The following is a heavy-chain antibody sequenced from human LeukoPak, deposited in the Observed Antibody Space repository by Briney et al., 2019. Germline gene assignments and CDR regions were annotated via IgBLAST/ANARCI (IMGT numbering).Heavy chain of an antibody. D-gene: IGHD2-2*01. Sequence: GGSLRLSCAVSGFTFSDYTMNWVRQAPGKGLEWVASIESNGNEKYSSDPLKDRFTISRDNSKNTLYLQLNTVRPEDTAVFYCARGVTSWPQGPYHFDYWGQGILITVSS. CDR1: GFTFSDYT. CDR3: ARGVTSWPQGPYHFDY. J-gene: IGHJ4*02. V-gene: IGHV3-30*02. CDR2: IESNGNEK.